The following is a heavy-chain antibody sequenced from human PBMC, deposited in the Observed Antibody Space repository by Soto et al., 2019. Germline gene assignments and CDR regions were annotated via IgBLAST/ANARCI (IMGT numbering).Heavy chain of an antibody. D-gene: IGHD7-27*01. V-gene: IGHV1-2*04. Sequence: GASVKVSCKASGYTFTGYYMHWVRQAPGQGLEWMGWINPNSGGTNYAQKFQGWVTMTRDTSISTAYMELSRLRSDDTAVYYCARALHSNSWAYYYYGMDVWGQGTTVTVSS. J-gene: IGHJ6*02. CDR2: INPNSGGT. CDR3: ARALHSNSWAYYYYGMDV. CDR1: GYTFTGYY.